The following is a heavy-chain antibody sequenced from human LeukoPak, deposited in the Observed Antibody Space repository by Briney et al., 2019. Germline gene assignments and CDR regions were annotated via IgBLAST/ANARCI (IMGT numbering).Heavy chain of an antibody. J-gene: IGHJ4*02. CDR2: ISSSGSTI. Sequence: GGSLRLSCAASGFTFSSYEMNWVRQAPGKGLEWVSYISSSGSTIYYADSVKGRFTISRDNAKNSLYLQMNSLRAEDTAVYYCARASQPYYYGSGSSFDYWGQGTLVTVSS. D-gene: IGHD3-10*01. CDR1: GFTFSSYE. V-gene: IGHV3-48*03. CDR3: ARASQPYYYGSGSSFDY.